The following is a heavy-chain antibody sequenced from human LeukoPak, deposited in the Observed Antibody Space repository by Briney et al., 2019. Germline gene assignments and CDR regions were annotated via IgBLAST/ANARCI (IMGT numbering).Heavy chain of an antibody. CDR2: INPNSGGT. J-gene: IGHJ3*02. D-gene: IGHD6-19*01. CDR3: ASGYHQYVYSSGCKQGAFDI. CDR1: GYTFTGYY. Sequence: GASVTVSCKASGYTFTGYYMHWVRQAPGQGLEWMGWINPNSGGTNYAQKFQGRVTMTRDTSISTAYMELSRLRSDDTAVYYCASGYHQYVYSSGCKQGAFDIWGQGTMVTVSS. V-gene: IGHV1-2*02.